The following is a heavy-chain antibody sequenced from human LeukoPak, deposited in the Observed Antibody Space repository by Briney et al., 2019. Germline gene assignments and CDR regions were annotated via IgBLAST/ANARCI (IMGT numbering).Heavy chain of an antibody. CDR2: LYYSGST. V-gene: IGHV4-39*07. D-gene: IGHD6-6*01. Sequence: SETLSLTCTVSGGSISSGSYYWGWIRQPPGKGLEWIGSLYYSGSTYYNPSLKSRVTMSVDTSKNQFSLKLSSVTAADTAVYYCARDLPQIAARPNKNYYYYYYMDVWGKGTTVTVSS. J-gene: IGHJ6*03. CDR3: ARDLPQIAARPNKNYYYYYYMDV. CDR1: GGSISSGSYY.